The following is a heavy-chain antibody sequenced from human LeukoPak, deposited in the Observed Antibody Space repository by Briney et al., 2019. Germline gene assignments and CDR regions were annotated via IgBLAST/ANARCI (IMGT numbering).Heavy chain of an antibody. CDR2: IYYSGST. CDR3: ARGGHSGFDY. CDR1: GGSISSYC. V-gene: IGHV4-59*01. J-gene: IGHJ4*02. Sequence: SETLSLTCTVSGGSISSYCWSWIRQPPGKGLEWIGYIYYSGSTNYNPSLKSRVTISVDTSKNQFSLKLSSVTAADTAVYYCARGGHSGFDYWGQGTLVTVSS. D-gene: IGHD5-12*01.